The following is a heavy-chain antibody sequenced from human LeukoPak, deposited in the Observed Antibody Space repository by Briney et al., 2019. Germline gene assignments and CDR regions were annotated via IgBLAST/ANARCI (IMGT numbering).Heavy chain of an antibody. CDR2: INAGNGNT. J-gene: IGHJ3*02. CDR3: ARDGSREALDI. CDR1: GYTFTSYA. Sequence: ASVKVSCKASGYTFTSYAMHWVRQAPGQRLEWMGWINAGNGNTKYSQKFQGRVTITADESTSTAYMELSSLRSEDTAVYYCARDGSREALDIWGQGTMVTVSS. D-gene: IGHD6-13*01. V-gene: IGHV1-3*01.